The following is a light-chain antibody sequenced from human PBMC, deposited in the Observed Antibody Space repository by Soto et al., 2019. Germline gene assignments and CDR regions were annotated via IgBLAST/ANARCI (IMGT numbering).Light chain of an antibody. J-gene: IGKJ1*01. V-gene: IGKV3-20*01. CDR3: QQYGSSLPWT. Sequence: EIVLTQSPGTLSLSPGERATLSCRASQSVSSSYLAWYQQKPGQAPWLLIYGASSRATGIPDRFSGSGSGTDFTLTISRLEPEDFAVYYCQQYGSSLPWTFGQGTKVDI. CDR2: GAS. CDR1: QSVSSSY.